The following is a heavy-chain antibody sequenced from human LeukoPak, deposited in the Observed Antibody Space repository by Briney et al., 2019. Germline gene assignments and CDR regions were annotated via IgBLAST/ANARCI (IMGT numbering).Heavy chain of an antibody. J-gene: IGHJ6*02. CDR3: AKSRGYYYYYGMDV. CDR1: GFTFSSYA. CDR2: ISGSGGTT. Sequence: GGSLRLSCAASGFTFSSYAMNWVRQAPGKGLEWVSGISGSGGTTYYADSVKGRFTISRDNSKNTLSLQVNSPRAEDTAVYYCAKSRGYYYYYGMDVWGQGTTVTVSS. V-gene: IGHV3-23*01. D-gene: IGHD3-10*01.